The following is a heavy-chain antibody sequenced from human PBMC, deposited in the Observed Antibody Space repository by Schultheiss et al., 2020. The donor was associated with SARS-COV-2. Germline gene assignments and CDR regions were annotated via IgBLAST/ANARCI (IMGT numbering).Heavy chain of an antibody. Sequence: SETLSLTCTVSGGSISSYYWSWIRQPPGKGLEWIGYIYYSGSTYYNPSLKSRVNISIDTSKKQFSLRLSSVTAADTAVYYCVRGDEFRSGNSYYYYYYIDVWGNGTTVTVAS. CDR3: VRGDEFRSGNSYYYYYYIDV. D-gene: IGHD3-3*01. J-gene: IGHJ6*03. V-gene: IGHV4-59*12. CDR2: IYYSGST. CDR1: GGSISSYY.